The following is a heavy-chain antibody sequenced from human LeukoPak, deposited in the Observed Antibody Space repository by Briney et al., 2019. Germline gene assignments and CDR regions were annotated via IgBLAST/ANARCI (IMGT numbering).Heavy chain of an antibody. D-gene: IGHD3-22*01. J-gene: IGHJ4*02. CDR3: ARGGSSGYYKDY. V-gene: IGHV4-31*03. Sequence: PSETLSLTCTVSGGSISSGGYYWSWIRQHPGKGLEWIGYIYYSGSTYYNPSLKSRVTISVDTSKNQFSLKLSSVTAADTAVYYCARGGSSGYYKDYWGQGTLVTVSS. CDR1: GGSISSGGYY. CDR2: IYYSGST.